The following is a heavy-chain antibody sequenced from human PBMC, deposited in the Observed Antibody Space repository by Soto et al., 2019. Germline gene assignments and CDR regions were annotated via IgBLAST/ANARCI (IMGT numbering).Heavy chain of an antibody. Sequence: ASVKVSCKASGYTFTGYYMHWVRQAPGQGLEWMGWINPNSGGTNYAQKFQGRVTVTRDTSISTAYMELSRLRSDDTAVYYCAGASKQWLVALEYWGQGTLVTVSS. CDR2: INPNSGGT. J-gene: IGHJ4*02. CDR1: GYTFTGYY. V-gene: IGHV1-2*02. CDR3: AGASKQWLVALEY. D-gene: IGHD6-19*01.